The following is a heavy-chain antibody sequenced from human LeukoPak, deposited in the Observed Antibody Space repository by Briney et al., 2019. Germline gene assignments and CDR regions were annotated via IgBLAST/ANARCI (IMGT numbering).Heavy chain of an antibody. CDR3: ATVKDFGYSGTRDAFDI. Sequence: ASVKVSCKVSGYTLTELSMHWVRQAPGKGLEWMGGFDPEDGETIYAQMFQGRVTMTEDTSTDTAYMELSSLRSEDTAVYYCATVKDFGYSGTRDAFDIWGQGTMVTVSS. CDR1: GYTLTELS. CDR2: FDPEDGET. D-gene: IGHD5-12*01. V-gene: IGHV1-24*01. J-gene: IGHJ3*02.